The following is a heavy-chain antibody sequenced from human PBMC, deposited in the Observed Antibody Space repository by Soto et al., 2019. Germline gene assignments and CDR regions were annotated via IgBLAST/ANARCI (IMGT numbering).Heavy chain of an antibody. V-gene: IGHV1-8*01. D-gene: IGHD6-6*01. CDR1: GYTFTSYD. CDR3: ARGGLTIAARPFSWFDP. J-gene: IGHJ5*02. Sequence: ASVKVSCKASGYTFTSYDINWVRQATGHGLEWMGWMNPNSGNTGYAEKFQGRVTMTRNTSISTAYMELSSLRSEDTAVYYCARGGLTIAARPFSWFDPWGQGTLVTVSS. CDR2: MNPNSGNT.